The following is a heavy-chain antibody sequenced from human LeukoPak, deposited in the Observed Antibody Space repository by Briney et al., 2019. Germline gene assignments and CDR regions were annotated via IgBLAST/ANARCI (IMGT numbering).Heavy chain of an antibody. CDR2: IKSDGRT. CDR1: GFTLSSYW. J-gene: IGHJ6*04. D-gene: IGHD2-2*01. V-gene: IGHV3-74*01. Sequence: GGSLRLSCAASGFTLSSYWMHWVRQAPGKGLVWVSRIKSDGRTNYADSVKGRFTISRDNAKNTVSLQMNSLRAEDTGVYYCATFAGVVPGGLLLWGKGTTVIVSS. CDR3: ATFAGVVPGGLLL.